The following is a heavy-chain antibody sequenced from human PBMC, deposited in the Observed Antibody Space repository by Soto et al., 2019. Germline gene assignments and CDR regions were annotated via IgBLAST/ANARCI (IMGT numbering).Heavy chain of an antibody. V-gene: IGHV4-4*02. D-gene: IGHD1-26*01. Sequence: QVQLQESGPGLVKPSGTLSLTCAVSGGSISRNNWWSWVRQPPGKGLEWIGEIFQSGSTYYSPSLKSRVTISVDKSKNHFSLNLTSVTAADTAIYYCARVYSGSYSDSWGQGTLVTVSS. CDR3: ARVYSGSYSDS. CDR1: GGSISRNNW. CDR2: IFQSGST. J-gene: IGHJ4*02.